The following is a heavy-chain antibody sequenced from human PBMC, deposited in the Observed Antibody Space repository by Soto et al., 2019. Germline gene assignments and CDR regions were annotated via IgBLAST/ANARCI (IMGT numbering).Heavy chain of an antibody. J-gene: IGHJ5*02. CDR1: GFTFSNAW. Sequence: PGGSLRLSCAASGFTFSNAWMNWVRQAPGKGLEWVGRIKSKTDGGTTDYAAPVKGRFTISRDDSKNTLYLQMNSLKTEDTAVYYCTLPVEYCSSTSCRPFDPWGQGTLVTVSS. CDR2: IKSKTDGGTT. D-gene: IGHD2-2*01. V-gene: IGHV3-15*07. CDR3: TLPVEYCSSTSCRPFDP.